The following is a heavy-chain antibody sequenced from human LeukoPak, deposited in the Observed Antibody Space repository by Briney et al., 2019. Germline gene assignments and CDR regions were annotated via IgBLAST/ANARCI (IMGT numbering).Heavy chain of an antibody. Sequence: PGGSLRLSCSVSGLRFSDHAMSWTRQAPGKGLEWISYVGSGGSYRKYADSVKGRFTISRDDGKKSVTLQLNSVRGEDTAIYYCARVVLSATGFDYWGQGTLVTVSS. V-gene: IGHV3-11*06. CDR1: GLRFSDHA. CDR3: ARVVLSATGFDY. J-gene: IGHJ4*02. CDR2: VGSGGSYR. D-gene: IGHD2-15*01.